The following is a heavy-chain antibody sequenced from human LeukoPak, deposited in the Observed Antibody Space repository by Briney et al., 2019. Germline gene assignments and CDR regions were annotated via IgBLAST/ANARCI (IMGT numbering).Heavy chain of an antibody. J-gene: IGHJ3*02. CDR3: TTDWAFGDAFDI. Sequence: PGGSLRLSCAASGFTFSNAWMSWVRQAPGKGLEWVGRIKSKTDGGTTDYAAPVKGRFTISRDDSKNTLYLQMNSLKTEDTAVYYCTTDWAFGDAFDIWGQGTMVTVSS. V-gene: IGHV3-15*01. CDR2: IKSKTDGGTT. D-gene: IGHD3-16*01. CDR1: GFTFSNAW.